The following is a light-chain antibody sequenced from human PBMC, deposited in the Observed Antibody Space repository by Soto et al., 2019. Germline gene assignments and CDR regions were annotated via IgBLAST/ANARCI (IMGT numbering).Light chain of an antibody. V-gene: IGLV2-14*01. CDR3: CSYSNDTTLYV. CDR1: NSDVGDYNL. CDR2: DVS. J-gene: IGLJ1*01. Sequence: QSVLTQPASVSGSPGQSITISCSGTNSDVGDYNLVSWYQQRPGEAPKLVIFDVSNRPSGVSDRFSGSKSGNTASLTISGLQAKDEGDYFCCSYSNDTTLYVFGSGTKVTVL.